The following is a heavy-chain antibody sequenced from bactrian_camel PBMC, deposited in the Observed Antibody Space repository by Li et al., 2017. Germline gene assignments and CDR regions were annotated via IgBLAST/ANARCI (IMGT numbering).Heavy chain of an antibody. D-gene: IGHD2*01. Sequence: HVQLVESGGGQMQAGGSLKLSCTASGFVHDDYCMGWFHQAPGEEREGVAAIDRDGPPTYADSAKGRFTISKDSAKNILHLQMNSLRIEDTAMYYCAATPFVCPTSVRGVASDFGYWGQGTQVTVS. CDR1: GFVHDDYC. V-gene: IGHV3S55*01. CDR3: AATPFVCPTSVRGVASDFGY. CDR2: IDRDGPP. J-gene: IGHJ6*01.